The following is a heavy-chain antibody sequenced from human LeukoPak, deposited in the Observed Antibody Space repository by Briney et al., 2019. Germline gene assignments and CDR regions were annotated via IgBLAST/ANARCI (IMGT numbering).Heavy chain of an antibody. Sequence: SVKVSCKASGYTFTGYYMHWVRQAPGQGLEFLGGIIPLFGATSHAQKFQDRVIITADASANLVHVEMRSLRFEDTAVYYCARIPPYSGFDFHDDWGQGTLVTVSS. CDR3: ARIPPYSGFDFHDD. D-gene: IGHD5-12*01. J-gene: IGHJ4*02. CDR1: GYTFTGYY. V-gene: IGHV1-69*13. CDR2: IIPLFGAT.